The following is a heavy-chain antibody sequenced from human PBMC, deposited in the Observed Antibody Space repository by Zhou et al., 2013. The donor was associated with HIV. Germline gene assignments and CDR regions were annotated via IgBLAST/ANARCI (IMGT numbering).Heavy chain of an antibody. Sequence: QVQLVQSGAEVKKPGASVKVSCKASGYTFTSYGISWVRQAPGQGLEWMGWISGYNDNTNYAQKLQGRVTMTTDTSTSTAYMELRSLRSDDTAVYYCARDPPYYYDSSGYGPFVYWGQGTLVTVSS. J-gene: IGHJ4*02. CDR2: ISGYNDNT. V-gene: IGHV1-18*01. D-gene: IGHD3-22*01. CDR3: ARDPPYYYDSSGYGPFVY. CDR1: GYTFTSYG.